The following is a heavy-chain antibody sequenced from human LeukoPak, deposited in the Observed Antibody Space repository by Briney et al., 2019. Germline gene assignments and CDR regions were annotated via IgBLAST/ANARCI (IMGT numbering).Heavy chain of an antibody. J-gene: IGHJ4*02. CDR1: GFTFSSYG. CDR2: IRYDGSNK. V-gene: IGHV3-30*02. Sequence: GGSLRLSCAASGFTFSSYGMHWVRQAPGKGLEWVAFIRYDGSNKYYADSVKGRFTISRDNSKNTLYLQMNSLRAEDTEVYYCAKAQSAVQLVPVDYFDYWGQGTLVTVSS. CDR3: AKAQSAVQLVPVDYFDY. D-gene: IGHD5-18*01.